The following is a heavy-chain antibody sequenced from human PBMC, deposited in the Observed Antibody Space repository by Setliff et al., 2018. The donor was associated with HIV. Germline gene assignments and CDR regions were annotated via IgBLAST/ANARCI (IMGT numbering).Heavy chain of an antibody. J-gene: IGHJ4*02. V-gene: IGHV4-34*01. CDR2: IHYSGTT. Sequence: KPSETLSLTCAVYGGSVSGHYWGWFRQPPGKGLEWIGSIHYSGTTNYNPSLKSRLTISIDTSKTQFSLKLSSLTAADTAVYYCARGRTGPDYWGQGTLVTVSS. CDR3: ARGRTGPDY. CDR1: GGSVSGHY.